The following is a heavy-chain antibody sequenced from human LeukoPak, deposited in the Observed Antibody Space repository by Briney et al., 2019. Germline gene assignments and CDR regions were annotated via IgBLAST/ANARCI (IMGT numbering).Heavy chain of an antibody. V-gene: IGHV4-34*01. J-gene: IGHJ5*02. CDR2: INHSGST. CDR1: GGSFSGYY. D-gene: IGHD3-10*01. Sequence: SETLSLTCAVYGGSFSGYYWSWIRQPPGEGLEWIGEINHSGSTNYNPSLKSRVTISVDTSKNQFSLKLSSVTAADTAVYYCASNSVLLWFGDYNWFDPWGQGTLVTVSS. CDR3: ASNSVLLWFGDYNWFDP.